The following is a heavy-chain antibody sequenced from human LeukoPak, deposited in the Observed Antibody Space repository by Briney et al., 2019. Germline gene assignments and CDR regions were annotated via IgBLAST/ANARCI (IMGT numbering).Heavy chain of an antibody. CDR2: INSGDSNT. D-gene: IGHD3-10*01. CDR1: GYRFTSYW. CDR3: ARRLYYGVDVFDI. Sequence: GESLKISCKGSGYRFTSYWIGWLRQMPGKGLEWMGSINSGDSNTRYSTTFQGQVTVSADKSISTAYLQWGSLKASDTAIYFCARRLYYGVDVFDIWGQGTMVTVSS. J-gene: IGHJ3*02. V-gene: IGHV5-51*01.